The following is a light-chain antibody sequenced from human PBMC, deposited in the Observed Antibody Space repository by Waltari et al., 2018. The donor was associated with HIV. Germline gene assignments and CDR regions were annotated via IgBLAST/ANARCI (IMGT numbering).Light chain of an antibody. V-gene: IGKV3-15*01. CDR1: QSVTTN. CDR3: QQYNKWPPYT. Sequence: EIVMTQSPGALSVSLGERATLSCRASQSVTTNLARYQQKPGQAPRLLIFGASTRATGIPARFSGSGSGTEFTLTISSLQSEDFALYYCQQYNKWPPYTFGQGTKLEIK. CDR2: GAS. J-gene: IGKJ2*01.